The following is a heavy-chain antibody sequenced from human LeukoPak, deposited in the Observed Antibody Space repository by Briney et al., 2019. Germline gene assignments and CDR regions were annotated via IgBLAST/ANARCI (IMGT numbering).Heavy chain of an antibody. CDR3: ARDYYDSSGYIVFDY. CDR1: GGSISSSSYY. J-gene: IGHJ4*02. D-gene: IGHD3-22*01. V-gene: IGHV4-39*02. Sequence: SETLSLTCTVSGGSISSSSYYWGWIRHPPGKGLEWIGSIYYSGSTYYNPSLKSRVTISVDTSKNQFSLKLSSVTAADTAVYYCARDYYDSSGYIVFDYWGQGTLVTVSS. CDR2: IYYSGST.